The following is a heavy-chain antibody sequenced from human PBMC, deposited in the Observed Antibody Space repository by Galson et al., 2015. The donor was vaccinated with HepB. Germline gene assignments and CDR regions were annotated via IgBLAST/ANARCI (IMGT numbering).Heavy chain of an antibody. V-gene: IGHV3-23*01. J-gene: IGHJ1*01. D-gene: IGHD5-18*01. CDR2: ISGSGGST. CDR1: GFTFSSYA. CDR3: AKRGYSYGYGHEYFQH. Sequence: SLRLSCAASGFTFSSYAMSWVRQAPGKGLEWVSAISGSGGSTYYADSVKGRFTISRDNSKNTLYLQMNSLRAEDTAVYYCAKRGYSYGYGHEYFQHWGQGTLVTVSS.